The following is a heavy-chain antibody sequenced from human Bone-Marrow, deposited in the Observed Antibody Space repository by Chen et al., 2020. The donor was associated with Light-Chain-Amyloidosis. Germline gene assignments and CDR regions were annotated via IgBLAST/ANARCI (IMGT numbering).Heavy chain of an antibody. Sequence: EVQLEQSGPEVKKPGESLKISCKGSGYTFPNYWIGWVRQMPGKGLEWRGVIYPDDSDARYSPSFEGQVTISADKSITTAYLQWRSLKASDTAMDYCARRRDGYNFDYWGQGTLVTVSS. D-gene: IGHD5-12*01. CDR3: ARRRDGYNFDY. CDR2: IYPDDSDA. CDR1: GYTFPNYW. J-gene: IGHJ4*02. V-gene: IGHV5-51*01.